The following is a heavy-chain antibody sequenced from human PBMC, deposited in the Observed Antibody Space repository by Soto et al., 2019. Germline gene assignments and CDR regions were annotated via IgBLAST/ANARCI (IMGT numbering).Heavy chain of an antibody. CDR2: INHSGST. CDR1: GGSFSGYY. Sequence: QVQLQQWGAGLLKSSETLSLICAVYGGSFSGYYWSWIRQPPGKGLEWLGEINHSGSTNYNPSLKRRVTISVDTSKNQFSLNVNSVNDADTAVYYSARGREQWLVGAFDIWGQGTMVTVSS. J-gene: IGHJ3*02. D-gene: IGHD6-19*01. CDR3: ARGREQWLVGAFDI. V-gene: IGHV4-34*01.